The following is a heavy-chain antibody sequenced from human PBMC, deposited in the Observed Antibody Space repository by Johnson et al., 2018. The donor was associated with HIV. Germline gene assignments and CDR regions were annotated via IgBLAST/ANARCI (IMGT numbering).Heavy chain of an antibody. V-gene: IGHV3-66*01. CDR2: IYSGGST. CDR1: GFTFSSYA. D-gene: IGHD3-10*01. Sequence: EVQLVESGGGLVQPGGSLRLSCAASGFTFSSYAMSWVRQAPGKGLEWVSVIYSGGSTYYVDSVKGRFTISRDNSKNTLYLQMNSLRVEDTAVYYCASEVRGVLDIWGQGTMVTVSS. J-gene: IGHJ3*02. CDR3: ASEVRGVLDI.